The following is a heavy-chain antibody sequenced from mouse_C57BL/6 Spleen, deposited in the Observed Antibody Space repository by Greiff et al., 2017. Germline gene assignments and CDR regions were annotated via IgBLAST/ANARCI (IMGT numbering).Heavy chain of an antibody. CDR3: ARRGTTVVEGYYAMDY. V-gene: IGHV5-9*01. Sequence: EVKLVESGGGLVKPGGSLKLSCAASGFTFSSYTMSWVRQTPEKRLEWVATISGGGGNTYYPDSVKGRFTISRDNAKNTLYLQMSSLRSEDTALYYCARRGTTVVEGYYAMDYWGQGTSGTVSS. CDR2: ISGGGGNT. J-gene: IGHJ4*01. D-gene: IGHD1-1*01. CDR1: GFTFSSYT.